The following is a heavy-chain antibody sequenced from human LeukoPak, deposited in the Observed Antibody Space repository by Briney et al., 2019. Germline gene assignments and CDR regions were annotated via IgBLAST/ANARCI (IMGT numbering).Heavy chain of an antibody. CDR3: ARDSRMNYYAS. Sequence: GGSLRLSCTASGVTFNDYWMTWVRQTPGKGLEWLANINEDGSAKNYVDSVKGRFTISRDNAVNSLYLQMNSLRAEDTAMYYCARDSRMNYYASWGRGTLVTVSS. J-gene: IGHJ5*02. D-gene: IGHD3-3*01. CDR1: GVTFNDYW. CDR2: INEDGSAK. V-gene: IGHV3-7*01.